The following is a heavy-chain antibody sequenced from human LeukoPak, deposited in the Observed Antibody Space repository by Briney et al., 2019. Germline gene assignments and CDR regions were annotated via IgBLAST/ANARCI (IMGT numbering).Heavy chain of an antibody. Sequence: SQTLSLTCTVSGGSISSGGYYWSWIRQPPGKGLEWIGYIYHSGSTYYNPSLKSRVTISVDTSKNQFSLKLSSVTAADTAVYYCARGPGLIAAAGTNWGQGTLVTVSS. CDR3: ARGPGLIAAAGTN. D-gene: IGHD6-13*01. CDR1: GGSISSGGYY. CDR2: IYHSGST. J-gene: IGHJ4*02. V-gene: IGHV4-30-2*01.